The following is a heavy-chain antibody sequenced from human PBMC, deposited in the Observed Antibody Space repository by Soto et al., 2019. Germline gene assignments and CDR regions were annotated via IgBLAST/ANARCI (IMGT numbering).Heavy chain of an antibody. CDR1: GGSLSSSTYY. CDR3: ASHAYGNVLAY. Sequence: SETLSLTCTVSGGSLSSSTYYWAWIRQPPGKGLEWIGSIFYNGNTYYNPSLKSRLTISSDTSNSQFSLKLRSLTAADTAVYYCASHAYGNVLAYWGKGTLVTVSS. V-gene: IGHV4-39*01. D-gene: IGHD4-17*01. J-gene: IGHJ4*02. CDR2: IFYNGNT.